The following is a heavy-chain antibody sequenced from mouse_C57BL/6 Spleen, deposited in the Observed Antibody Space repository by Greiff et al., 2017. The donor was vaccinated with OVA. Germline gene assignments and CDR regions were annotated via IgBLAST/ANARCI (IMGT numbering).Heavy chain of an antibody. CDR3: ARTGDGYFDY. V-gene: IGHV1-82*01. CDR2: IYPGDGDT. J-gene: IGHJ2*01. CDR1: GYAFSSSW. D-gene: IGHD2-3*01. Sequence: QVQLQQSGPELVKPGASVKISCKASGYAFSSSWMNWVKQRPGKGLEWIGRIYPGDGDTNYNGKFKGKATLTADKSSSPAYMQLSSLTSADSAVYFCARTGDGYFDYWGQGTTLTVSS.